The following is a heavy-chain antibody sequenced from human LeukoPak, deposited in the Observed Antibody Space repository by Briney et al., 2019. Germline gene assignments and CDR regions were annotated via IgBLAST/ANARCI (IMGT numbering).Heavy chain of an antibody. V-gene: IGHV1-18*01. CDR2: ISGNSGKT. CDR3: ARNAGSYFEFAP. Sequence: GASVKVSCKTSGYTFSTYGLSWVRQAPGQGLEWMGWISGNSGKTHYAQKFQDRVTLTTDTSSTTAFMELRSLRSDDTAMYYCARNAGSYFEFAPWGQRTLVTVSS. J-gene: IGHJ5*02. D-gene: IGHD1-26*01. CDR1: GYTFSTYG.